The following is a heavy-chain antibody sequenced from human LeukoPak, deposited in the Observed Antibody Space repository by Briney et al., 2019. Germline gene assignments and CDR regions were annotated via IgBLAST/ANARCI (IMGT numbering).Heavy chain of an antibody. CDR3: ARPGYSTGAFDY. D-gene: IGHD6-25*01. Sequence: GGSLRLSCAASGFTFRTYTMNWIRQAPGKGLEWVSVIYSGGDTYYADSVKGRFTISRDNSKNTLYLQMNSLRAEDTAVYYCARPGYSTGAFDYWGQGTLVTVSS. V-gene: IGHV3-53*01. CDR1: GFTFRTYT. CDR2: IYSGGDT. J-gene: IGHJ4*02.